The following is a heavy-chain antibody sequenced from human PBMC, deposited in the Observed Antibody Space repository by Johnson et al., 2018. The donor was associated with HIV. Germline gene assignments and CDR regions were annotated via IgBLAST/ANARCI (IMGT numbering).Heavy chain of an antibody. Sequence: QVQLVESGGGVVQPGRSLRLSCAASGFTFSSYAMHWVRQAPGKGLEWVAVISYDGSNKYYADSVKGRFTISRDNSKNTLYRQMNSLRAEDTAVYYGAPFDAFDIWGQGTMVTVSS. CDR3: APFDAFDI. V-gene: IGHV3-30*04. CDR2: ISYDGSNK. J-gene: IGHJ3*02. CDR1: GFTFSSYA.